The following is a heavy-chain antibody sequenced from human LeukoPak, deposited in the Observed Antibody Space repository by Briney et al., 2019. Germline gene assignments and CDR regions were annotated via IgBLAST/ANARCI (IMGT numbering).Heavy chain of an antibody. CDR2: ISSSSSYI. CDR3: AREAGTSYDWFDP. J-gene: IGHJ5*02. V-gene: IGHV3-21*01. D-gene: IGHD6-19*01. CDR1: GFTFSSYG. Sequence: PGGSLRLSCAASGFTFSSYGMNWVRQAPGKGLEWVSSISSSSSYIYYADSVKGRFTISRDNAKNSLYLQMNSLRAEDTAVYYCAREAGTSYDWFDPWGQGTLVTVSS.